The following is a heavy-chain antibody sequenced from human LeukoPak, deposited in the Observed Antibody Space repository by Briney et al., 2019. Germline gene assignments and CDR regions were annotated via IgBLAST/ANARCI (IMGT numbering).Heavy chain of an antibody. J-gene: IGHJ2*01. CDR1: GYTFTSYA. Sequence: ASVKVSCKASGYTFTSYAMHWVRQAPGQSLEWMGWINAGNGNTKYSQKFQGRVTITRDTSASTAYMELSSLRSEDTAVYYCARAGEAAEWPWHFDLWGRGTLVTVSS. D-gene: IGHD6-13*01. CDR2: INAGNGNT. CDR3: ARAGEAAEWPWHFDL. V-gene: IGHV1-3*01.